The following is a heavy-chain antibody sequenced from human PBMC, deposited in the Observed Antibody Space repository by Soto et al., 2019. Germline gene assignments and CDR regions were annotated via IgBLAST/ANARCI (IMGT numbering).Heavy chain of an antibody. V-gene: IGHV1-46*04. D-gene: IGHD5-18*01. J-gene: IGHJ4*02. CDR3: ARDLEMATAYFDY. CDR2: INPSGGST. Sequence: QVQLVQSGAEVKKPGASVKVSCKASGYTFTSYYMHWVRQAPGQGLEWMGIINPSGGSTSYAQKSPGRVTMTRATSTSTVYMELSSLRSEATAVYYCARDLEMATAYFDYWGQGTLVTVSS. CDR1: GYTFTSYY.